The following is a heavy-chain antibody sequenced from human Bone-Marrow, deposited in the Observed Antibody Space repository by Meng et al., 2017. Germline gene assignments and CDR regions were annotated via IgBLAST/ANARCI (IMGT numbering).Heavy chain of an antibody. D-gene: IGHD6-13*01. CDR1: GYTFPDYW. Sequence: ASVKVSCKASGYTFPDYWLHWVRRAPGQGLEWMGRINPKSGDTHYAQRFQGRVTMTGDTSISTAYMELSGLRSDDTPMYYCARDGYSTPLGYWGQGTLVTVSS. J-gene: IGHJ4*02. CDR3: ARDGYSTPLGY. V-gene: IGHV1-2*06. CDR2: INPKSGDT.